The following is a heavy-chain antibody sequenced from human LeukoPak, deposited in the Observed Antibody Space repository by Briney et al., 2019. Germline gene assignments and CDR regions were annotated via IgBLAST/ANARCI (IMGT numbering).Heavy chain of an antibody. V-gene: IGHV3-23*01. J-gene: IGHJ6*02. CDR2: ISGSGGST. CDR1: GFTFSSYA. CDR3: AKDTYYDFWSGYDYYYGMDV. D-gene: IGHD3-3*01. Sequence: GGSLRLSCAASGFTFSSYAMSWVRQAPGKGLEWVSAISGSGGSTYYADSVKGRFTISKDNSKNTLYLQMNSLRAEDTAVYYCAKDTYYDFWSGYDYYYGMDVWGQGTTVTVSS.